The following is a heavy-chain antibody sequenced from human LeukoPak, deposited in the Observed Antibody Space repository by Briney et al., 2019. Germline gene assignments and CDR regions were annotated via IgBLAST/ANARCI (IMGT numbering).Heavy chain of an antibody. D-gene: IGHD3-22*01. J-gene: IGHJ3*02. CDR3: ARDLDSSGYSAFDI. V-gene: IGHV3-33*01. CDR2: IWYDGSNK. Sequence: GGSLRPSCAASGFTFSSYGMHWVRQAPGKGLEWVAVIWYDGSNKYYADSVKGRFTISRDNSKNTLYLQMNSLRAEDTAVYYCARDLDSSGYSAFDIWGQGTMVTVSS. CDR1: GFTFSSYG.